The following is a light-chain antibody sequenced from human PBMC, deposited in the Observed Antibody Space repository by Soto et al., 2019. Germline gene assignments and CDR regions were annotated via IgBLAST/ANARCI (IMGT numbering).Light chain of an antibody. V-gene: IGLV1-40*01. CDR2: GNN. Sequence: QAVGTQPPSVSGAPGQRVTISCTGSSPNIGARYDVHWYQHLPGTAPKLLIYGNNNRPSGVPDRFSGSKSGTSASLAITGLQAEDEADYYCQSYDSSRSGYVFGTGTKLTVL. CDR1: SPNIGARYD. J-gene: IGLJ1*01. CDR3: QSYDSSRSGYV.